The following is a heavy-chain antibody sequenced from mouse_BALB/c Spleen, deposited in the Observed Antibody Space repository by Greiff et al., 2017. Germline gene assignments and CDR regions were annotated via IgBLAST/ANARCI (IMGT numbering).Heavy chain of an antibody. CDR1: GYSFTGYF. V-gene: IGHV1-20*02. CDR2: INPYNGDT. J-gene: IGHJ3*01. Sequence: EVQLQQSGPELVKPGASVKISCKASGYSFTGYFMNWVMQSHGKSLEWLGRINPYNGDTFYNQKFKGKATLTVDKSSSTAHMELRSLASEDSAVYYCAREYYGSRGDWFAYWGQGTLVTVSA. D-gene: IGHD1-1*01. CDR3: AREYYGSRGDWFAY.